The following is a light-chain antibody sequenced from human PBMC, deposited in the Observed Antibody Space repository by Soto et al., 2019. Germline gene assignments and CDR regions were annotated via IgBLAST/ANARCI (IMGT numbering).Light chain of an antibody. J-gene: IGKJ1*01. CDR3: QQYGSSGT. Sequence: VLTQSPSTLSLSPWERAALSWRASQSVSSNYLAWYQQKPGQAPRLLFYGASNRATGIPDRFSGSGSGTDFTLTISRLEPEDFAVYYCQQYGSSGTFGQGTKVDIK. V-gene: IGKV3-20*01. CDR1: QSVSSNY. CDR2: GAS.